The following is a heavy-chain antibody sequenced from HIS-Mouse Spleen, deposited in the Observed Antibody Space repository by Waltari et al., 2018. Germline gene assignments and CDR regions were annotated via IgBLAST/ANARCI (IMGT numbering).Heavy chain of an antibody. CDR3: ASTGIEAAAGTGYFDY. V-gene: IGHV1-69*01. Sequence: QVQLVQSGAEVKKPGSSVKVSCKASGGTFSSYAISWVRQAPGQGLEWRGGVIPILGTANYAQKCQGRVTITADESTSTAYMELSSLRSEDTAVYYCASTGIEAAAGTGYFDYWGQGTLVTVSS. CDR1: GGTFSSYA. CDR2: VIPILGTA. J-gene: IGHJ4*02. D-gene: IGHD6-13*01.